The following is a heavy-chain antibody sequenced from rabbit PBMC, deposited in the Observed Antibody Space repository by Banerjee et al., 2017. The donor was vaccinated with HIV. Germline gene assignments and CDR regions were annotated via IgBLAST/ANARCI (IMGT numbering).Heavy chain of an antibody. CDR3: ARRGSSDYSYFNL. Sequence: LEESGGDLVKPGTSLTLTCTASGFSFSGGYDMCWVRQAPGKGLEWIACIYTVDGATYYATWAKGRFTISETSSTTVTLQMTSLTAADTATYFCARRGSSDYSYFNLWGPGTLVTVS. D-gene: IGHD1-1*01. J-gene: IGHJ4*01. V-gene: IGHV1S40*01. CDR2: IYTVDGAT. CDR1: GFSFSGGYD.